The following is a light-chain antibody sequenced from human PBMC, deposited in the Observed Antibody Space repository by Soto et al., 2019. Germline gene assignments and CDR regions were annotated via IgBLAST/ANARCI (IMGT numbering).Light chain of an antibody. CDR1: QSISSE. CDR3: QQGHNWPLT. Sequence: EIVTTQSPATLSVSPGERATLSCRASQSISSELAWYQQKPGQPPRLLIYGASTRATGVPARFTGSGSGSDFTLTISGLQSEDFAVYYCQQGHNWPLTFGQGTRLEI. CDR2: GAS. J-gene: IGKJ2*01. V-gene: IGKV3-15*01.